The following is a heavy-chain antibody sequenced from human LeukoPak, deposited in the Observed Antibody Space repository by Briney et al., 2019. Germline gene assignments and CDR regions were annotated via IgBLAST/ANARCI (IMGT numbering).Heavy chain of an antibody. J-gene: IGHJ4*02. V-gene: IGHV3-7*03. CDR2: IKEDGSEK. CDR3: ARKFGYSSSAYNPHYYDY. D-gene: IGHD6-19*01. CDR1: GFTFSSYW. Sequence: GGSLRLSCAASGFTFSSYWMSWVRQAPGKGLEWVANIKEDGSEKYYVDSVRGRFTISRDNAKNSLYLQTNSLRAEDTALYFCARKFGYSSSAYNPHYYDYWGQGTLVTVSS.